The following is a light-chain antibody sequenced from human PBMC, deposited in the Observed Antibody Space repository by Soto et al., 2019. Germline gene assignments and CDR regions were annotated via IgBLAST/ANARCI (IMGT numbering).Light chain of an antibody. V-gene: IGKV3-20*01. J-gene: IGKJ1*01. CDR1: QSVSSSY. Sequence: EIVLTQSPGTLSLSPGERASLSRRASQSVSSSYLAWYQQKPGQAPRLLIYGASSRATGIPDRFSGSGSGKEFTLTISRLELEDFAVYYCQQYAGSPPRTFGQGTKVEIK. CDR2: GAS. CDR3: QQYAGSPPRT.